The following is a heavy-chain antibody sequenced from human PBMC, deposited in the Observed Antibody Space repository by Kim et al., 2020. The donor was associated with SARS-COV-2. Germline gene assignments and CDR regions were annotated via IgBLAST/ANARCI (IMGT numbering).Heavy chain of an antibody. J-gene: IGHJ4*02. CDR3: ATHDSWRFDY. CDR1: GLSFSNSW. D-gene: IGHD6-13*01. V-gene: IGHV3-7*03. Sequence: GGSLRLSCAASGLSFSNSWMSWVRQTPGKGLEWVANIKPDGSVQYYGDSVRGRFTLSRDNGKKSLSLEMNSLRVDDTAVYYCATHDSWRFDYWGQGTLVT. CDR2: IKPDGSVQ.